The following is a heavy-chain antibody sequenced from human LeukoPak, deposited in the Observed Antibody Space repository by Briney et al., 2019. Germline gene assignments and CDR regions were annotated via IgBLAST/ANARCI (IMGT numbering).Heavy chain of an antibody. J-gene: IGHJ4*02. CDR3: ARERSSGWSDY. CDR1: GFTFSSYW. D-gene: IGHD6-19*01. Sequence: GSPRLSCAASGFTFSSYWMDWVRQAPGKGLVWVSRIKTDGSSTSYADSVKGRFTISRDNAKNTLYMQMNSLRAEDTAVYYCARERSSGWSDYWGQGTVDPVSS. CDR2: IKTDGSST. V-gene: IGHV3-74*01.